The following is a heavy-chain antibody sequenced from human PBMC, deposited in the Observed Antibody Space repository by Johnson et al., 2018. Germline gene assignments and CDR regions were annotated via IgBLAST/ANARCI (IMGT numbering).Heavy chain of an antibody. CDR1: GFTFSSYA. J-gene: IGHJ6*03. CDR3: ARRTTTVVTDYYYYMDV. CDR2: ISYAGSNK. Sequence: QVQLVQSGGGVVQPGRSLRLSCAASGFTFSSYAMHWVRQAPGKGLEWVAVISYAGSNKYYADSVKGRLPISRDNSKNTLYLQMNSLRAEDTAVYYSARRTTTVVTDYYYYMDVWGKGTTVTVSS. D-gene: IGHD4-23*01. V-gene: IGHV3-30-3*01.